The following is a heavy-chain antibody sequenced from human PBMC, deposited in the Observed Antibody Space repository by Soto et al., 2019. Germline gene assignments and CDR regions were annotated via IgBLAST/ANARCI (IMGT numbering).Heavy chain of an antibody. Sequence: QVQLVESGGGVVQPGRSLRLSCAASGFTFSSYGMHWVRQAPGKGLEWVALISYDGSNKYYADSVKGRFTISRDNSKNTLYLQMNSLRPEDTAVYYCAQSRMPYCASCRGYWGQGTLVTVSS. CDR3: AQSRMPYCASCRGY. D-gene: IGHD2-2*01. CDR1: GFTFSSYG. V-gene: IGHV3-30*18. J-gene: IGHJ4*02. CDR2: ISYDGSNK.